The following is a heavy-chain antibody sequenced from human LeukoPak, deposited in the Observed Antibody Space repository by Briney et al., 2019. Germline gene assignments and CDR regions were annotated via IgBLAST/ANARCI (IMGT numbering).Heavy chain of an antibody. V-gene: IGHV3-23*01. CDR2: ISPSGGIT. CDR1: GFTFSSHG. J-gene: IGHJ4*02. Sequence: GGTLRLSCAASGFTFSSHGMNWVRQAPGKGLEWVSGISPSGGITYYTDSVKGRFTISRDNSKNTVSLQMNSLRAEDTAVYYCARAISSSSVWSFDYWGQGTLVTVSS. D-gene: IGHD6-13*01. CDR3: ARAISSSSVWSFDY.